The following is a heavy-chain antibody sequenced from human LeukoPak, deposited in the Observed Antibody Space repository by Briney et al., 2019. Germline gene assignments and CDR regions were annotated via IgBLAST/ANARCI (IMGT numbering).Heavy chain of an antibody. J-gene: IGHJ6*03. V-gene: IGHV3-21*01. D-gene: IGHD5-12*01. Sequence: GGSLRLSCAASGFTFSSYTMNWVRQAPGKGLEWVSIISSGSSYIHYADSVKGRFTISRDNAKNSLYLQMNSLRAEDTAVYYCARLRGGRVATIAYYYYYYMDVWGKGTTVTISS. CDR1: GFTFSSYT. CDR2: ISSGSSYI. CDR3: ARLRGGRVATIAYYYYYYMDV.